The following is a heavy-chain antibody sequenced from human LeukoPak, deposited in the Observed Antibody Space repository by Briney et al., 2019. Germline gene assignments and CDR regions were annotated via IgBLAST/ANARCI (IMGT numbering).Heavy chain of an antibody. D-gene: IGHD6-19*01. V-gene: IGHV1-2*02. CDR2: INPKSGGT. CDR1: GYTFTGYY. CDR3: ARRVFSGWGYYFDY. Sequence: ASVKVSCKASGYTFTGYYMHWVRQAPGQGLEWVGWINPKSGGTNYAQKFQGRVTMTSDTSITTVYMELSRLRSGDTAVYYCARRVFSGWGYYFDYWGQEPWSPSPQ. J-gene: IGHJ4*01.